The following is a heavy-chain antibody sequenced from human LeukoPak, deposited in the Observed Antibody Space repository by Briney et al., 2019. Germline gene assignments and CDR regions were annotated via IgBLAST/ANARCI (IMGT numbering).Heavy chain of an antibody. CDR2: SYYNGNT. D-gene: IGHD1-26*01. CDR3: ARLTRPSIVPPRTVFHN. V-gene: IGHV4-39*01. Sequence: PSETLSLTCTVSGGTITSSSYYWGWIRQPPGKGRDWIRNSYYNGNTYYNPSLQSRVTLSIDTSYSQFSLKLRSVTAADTAVYYCARLTRPSIVPPRTVFHNWGQGTLLTVSS. CDR1: GGTITSSSYY. J-gene: IGHJ4*02.